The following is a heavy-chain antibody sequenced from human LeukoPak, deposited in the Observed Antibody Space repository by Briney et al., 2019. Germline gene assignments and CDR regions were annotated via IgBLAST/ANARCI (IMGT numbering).Heavy chain of an antibody. CDR3: ARGEEWELLALDTFDI. V-gene: IGHV1-18*01. J-gene: IGHJ3*02. CDR1: GYTFTSYG. Sequence: ASVKVSCKASGYTFTSYGISWVRQAPGQGLEWMGWISAYNGNTNYAQKLQGRVTMTTDTSTSTAYMELRSLRSDDTAVYYCARGEEWELLALDTFDIWGQGTMVIVSS. CDR2: ISAYNGNT. D-gene: IGHD1-26*01.